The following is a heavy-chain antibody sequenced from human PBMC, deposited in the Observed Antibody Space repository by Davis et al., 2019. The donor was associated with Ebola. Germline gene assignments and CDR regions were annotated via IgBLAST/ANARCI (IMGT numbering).Heavy chain of an antibody. CDR1: GYSFTSYW. CDR3: ARQESLYGSSDY. J-gene: IGHJ4*02. D-gene: IGHD2/OR15-2a*01. V-gene: IGHV5-51*01. Sequence: GESLKISCKGSGYSFTSYWIGWVRQTPGKGLEWMGIIYAGDSDSRYSPSFEGQVTISVDRSISTAYLQWSSLKASDIAMYYCARQESLYGSSDYWGQGTLVTVSS. CDR2: IYAGDSDS.